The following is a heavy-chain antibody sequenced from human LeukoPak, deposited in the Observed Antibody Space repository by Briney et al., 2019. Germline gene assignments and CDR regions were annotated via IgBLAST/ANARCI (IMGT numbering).Heavy chain of an antibody. J-gene: IGHJ3*02. CDR1: GFTFSVYS. V-gene: IGHV3-48*01. Sequence: GGSLRLSCAASGFTFSVYSMNWFRQAPGRGLEWVSYISSTSTTIYSKDSVKGRFTISRDNAKNSLYLHMTSLRVEDTAVYYCVRNDGDDAFDIWGQGTMVTVSS. CDR2: ISSTSTTI. CDR3: VRNDGDDAFDI. D-gene: IGHD4-17*01.